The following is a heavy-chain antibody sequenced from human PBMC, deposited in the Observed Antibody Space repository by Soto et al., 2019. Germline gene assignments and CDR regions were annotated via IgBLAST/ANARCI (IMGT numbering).Heavy chain of an antibody. V-gene: IGHV4-59*01. CDR1: GGSINSYY. J-gene: IGHJ5*02. Sequence: QVQLQESGPGLVKPSETLSLTCTVSGGSINSYYWSWIRQPPGKGLEWIGYVYYSGSTNYNPSLTSRVTISMDTSKNQFSRKLSFVTAADTAVYYCARAFTVTTPYNWFDPWGQGTLVTVSS. D-gene: IGHD4-4*01. CDR3: ARAFTVTTPYNWFDP. CDR2: VYYSGST.